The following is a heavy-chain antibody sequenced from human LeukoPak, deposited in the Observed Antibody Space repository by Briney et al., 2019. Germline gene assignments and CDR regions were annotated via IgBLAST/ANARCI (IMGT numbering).Heavy chain of an antibody. J-gene: IGHJ5*02. D-gene: IGHD2-15*01. Sequence: SETLSLTCTVSGYSISNGYYWGWIRPPPGKGLDWIGNIYHSGSTHYNPSLKSRVTMSIDTSKNQFSLKLSSVTAADTAVYFCAREFSGGSLDPWGQGTLVTVSS. CDR2: IYHSGST. CDR1: GYSISNGYY. V-gene: IGHV4-38-2*02. CDR3: AREFSGGSLDP.